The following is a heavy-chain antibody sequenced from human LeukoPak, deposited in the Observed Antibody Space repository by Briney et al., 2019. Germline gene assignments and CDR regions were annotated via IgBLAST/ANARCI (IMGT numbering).Heavy chain of an antibody. CDR3: ARDLVTVTKGFDI. CDR2: ISYIGST. Sequence: SETLSLTCAVSDDSFSSHYWTWIPRPPGKGLEWIGYISYIGSTNYNPSLKGRVTISIDTSKNQFSLKLSCVTAADTAVYYCARDLVTVTKGFDIWGQGTMVSVSS. J-gene: IGHJ3*02. CDR1: DDSFSSHY. D-gene: IGHD4-17*01. V-gene: IGHV4-59*11.